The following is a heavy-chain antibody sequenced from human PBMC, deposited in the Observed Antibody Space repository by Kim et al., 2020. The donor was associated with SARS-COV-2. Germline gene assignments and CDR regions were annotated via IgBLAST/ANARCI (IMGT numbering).Heavy chain of an antibody. CDR3: ARDEGYYDSSGLYYRPGAGMDV. V-gene: IGHV3-53*01. CDR2: IYSGGTT. J-gene: IGHJ6*02. Sequence: GGSLRLSCAASDFTVSSNYMSWVRQAPGKGLECVSVIYSGGTTYYTDSVKGRFTISRDKSKNTVHLHMTSLRAEDTAVYYCARDEGYYDSSGLYYRPGAGMDVWGQGTTVTVSS. D-gene: IGHD3-22*01. CDR1: DFTVSSNY.